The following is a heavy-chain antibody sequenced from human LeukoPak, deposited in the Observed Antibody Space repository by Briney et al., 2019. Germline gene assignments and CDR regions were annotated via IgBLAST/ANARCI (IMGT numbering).Heavy chain of an antibody. Sequence: SETLSLTCTVSGGSISSYYWSWIRQPPGKGLEWIGYIYYSGSTNYNPSLKSRVTISVDTSKNQFSLKLSSVTAADTAVYYCARVKGSSGDGYNSLIPYYYYYGMDVWGQGTTVTVSS. CDR1: GGSISSYY. D-gene: IGHD5-12*01. CDR2: IYYSGST. J-gene: IGHJ6*02. V-gene: IGHV4-59*01. CDR3: ARVKGSSGDGYNSLIPYYYYYGMDV.